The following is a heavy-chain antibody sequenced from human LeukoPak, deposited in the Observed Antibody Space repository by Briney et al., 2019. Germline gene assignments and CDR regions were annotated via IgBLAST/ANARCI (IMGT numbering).Heavy chain of an antibody. Sequence: GSLRLSCAASGFTFSSYWMHWVRQPPGKGLEWIGEIYHSGSTNYNPSLKSRVTISVDKSKNQFSLKLGSVTAADTAVYYCARNVRNPGYYYGMDVWGQGTTVTVSS. CDR3: ARNVRNPGYYYGMDV. D-gene: IGHD1-14*01. V-gene: IGHV4-4*02. J-gene: IGHJ6*02. CDR2: IYHSGST. CDR1: GFTFSSYW.